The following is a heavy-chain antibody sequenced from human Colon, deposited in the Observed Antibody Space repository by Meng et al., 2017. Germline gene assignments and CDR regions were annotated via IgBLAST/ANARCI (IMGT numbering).Heavy chain of an antibody. J-gene: IGHJ4*02. CDR2: VIPIFGTA. CDR3: ARLRDGYNYLLDY. CDR1: GGTFSSYA. D-gene: IGHD5-24*01. V-gene: IGHV1-69*06. Sequence: SVKVSCKASGGTFSSYAISWVLQAPGQGLEWMGGVIPIFGTANYAQKFQGRVTITADKSTSTAYMELSSLRSEDTAVYYCARLRDGYNYLLDYWGQGTLVTVSS.